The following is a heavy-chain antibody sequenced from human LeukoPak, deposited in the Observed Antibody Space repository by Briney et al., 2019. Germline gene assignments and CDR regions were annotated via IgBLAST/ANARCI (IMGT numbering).Heavy chain of an antibody. CDR3: AKDRDVDTAMVLGY. CDR1: GFTFSSYG. CDR2: IRYDGSNK. D-gene: IGHD5-18*01. J-gene: IGHJ4*02. V-gene: IGHV3-30*02. Sequence: PGGSLRLSCAASGFTFSSYGMHWVRQAPGKGLEWVAFIRYDGSNKYYADSVKGRFTISRDNSKNTLYLQMNSLRAEDTAVYYCAKDRDVDTAMVLGYWGQGTLVTVSS.